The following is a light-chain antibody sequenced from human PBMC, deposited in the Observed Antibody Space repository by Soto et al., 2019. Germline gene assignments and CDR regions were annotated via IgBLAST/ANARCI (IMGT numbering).Light chain of an antibody. J-gene: IGKJ1*01. V-gene: IGKV3-11*01. CDR1: QYINTR. CDR3: HQRQSWTRT. CDR2: QTS. Sequence: IVWTESPATISSFPGHRGTLSSRASQYINTRLAWYQHRPGQAPRLLIYQTSIRAAGIPARFSASGSGTDFTLTISDVQHEDFALYYCHQRQSWTRTFGQGTKVDIK.